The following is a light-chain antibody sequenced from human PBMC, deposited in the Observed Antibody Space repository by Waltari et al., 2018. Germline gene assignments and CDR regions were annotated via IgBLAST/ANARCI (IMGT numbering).Light chain of an antibody. CDR2: GAS. V-gene: IGKV3-15*01. Sequence: EIIMTQSPATLSVSPGERATLSCRASQSVSSNLAWYQQKFGQAPRLLMYGASTRATGIPARFSGSGSGTEFSLTISSLQSEDFAVYYCQQYNKWPRTFGQGTKVEI. J-gene: IGKJ1*01. CDR3: QQYNKWPRT. CDR1: QSVSSN.